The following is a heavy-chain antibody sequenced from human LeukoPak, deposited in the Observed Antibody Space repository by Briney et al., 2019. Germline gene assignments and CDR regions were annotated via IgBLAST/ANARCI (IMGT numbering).Heavy chain of an antibody. CDR2: ISHEGRNK. CDR3: ARNHGLERIARRGLDF. Sequence: PGGSLRLSCTASGYTFSSYAMQWVRQAPGKGLEWVAVISHEGRNKYYADPVKGRFSISRDNSKNTLSLQMSSLRAEDTAIYYWARNHGLERIARRGLDFWGQEPWSPSPQ. V-gene: IGHV3-30*04. CDR1: GYTFSSYA. D-gene: IGHD2-21*01. J-gene: IGHJ4*01.